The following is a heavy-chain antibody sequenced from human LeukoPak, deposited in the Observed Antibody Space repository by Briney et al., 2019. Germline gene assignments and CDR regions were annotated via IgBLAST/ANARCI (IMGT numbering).Heavy chain of an antibody. CDR3: AKDLLPYDILTGPVDY. V-gene: IGHV3-23*01. J-gene: IGHJ4*02. D-gene: IGHD3-9*01. CDR1: GFTFSSYA. CDR2: ISGSGGST. Sequence: PGGSLRLSCAASGFTFSSYAMSWVRQAPGKGLEWVSAISGSGGSTYYADSVKGRFTISRGNSKNTLYLQMNSLRAEDTAVYYCAKDLLPYDILTGPVDYWGQGTLVTVSS.